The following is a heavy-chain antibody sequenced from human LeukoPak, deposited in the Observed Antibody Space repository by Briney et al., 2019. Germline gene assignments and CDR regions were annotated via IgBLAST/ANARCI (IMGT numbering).Heavy chain of an antibody. J-gene: IGHJ5*02. Sequence: GESLKISCKGSGYSFANYWIGWERQMPGKGLEWMGIIYPGDSQTRYSPSFQGQVTISADKFISTAYLQWSSLKASDTAIYYCARSSVNWFDPWGQGTLVTVSS. CDR1: GYSFANYW. D-gene: IGHD3-3*01. CDR2: IYPGDSQT. V-gene: IGHV5-51*01. CDR3: ARSSVNWFDP.